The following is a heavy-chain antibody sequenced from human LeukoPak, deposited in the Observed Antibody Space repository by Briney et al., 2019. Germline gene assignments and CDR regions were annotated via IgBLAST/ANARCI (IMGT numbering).Heavy chain of an antibody. J-gene: IGHJ5*02. CDR3: ARHIASIFGVLKP. Sequence: SETLSLTCTVSDGSISSSSYYWGWIRQPPGKGLEWIGSISYSGSTYYNSSLKSRVTISVDTSKNQFSLKLSSVTAAGTAVYYCARHIASIFGVLKPWGQGTLVTVSS. D-gene: IGHD3-3*01. CDR2: ISYSGST. CDR1: DGSISSSSYY. V-gene: IGHV4-39*01.